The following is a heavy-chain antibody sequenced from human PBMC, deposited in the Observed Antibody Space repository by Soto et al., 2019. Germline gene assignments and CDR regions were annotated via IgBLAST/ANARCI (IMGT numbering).Heavy chain of an antibody. Sequence: QVQLVQSGAEVREPGSSVKVSCKASGGTFRTYSITWVRQAPGQGLEWMGKINPILDIANYAKKFQGRVTIPAATSTSIAYMELNSLRSEDTAVYYCARRPVVVVPDDMFTRPNCFAPWGQGTRVTVSP. CDR1: GGTFRTYS. D-gene: IGHD2-2*01. V-gene: IGHV1-69*02. CDR3: ARRPVVVVPDDMFTRPNCFAP. J-gene: IGHJ5*02. CDR2: INPILDIA.